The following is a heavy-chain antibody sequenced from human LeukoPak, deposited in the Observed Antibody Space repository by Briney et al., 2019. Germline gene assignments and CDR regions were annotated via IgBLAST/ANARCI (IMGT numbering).Heavy chain of an antibody. D-gene: IGHD6-13*01. V-gene: IGHV3-33*01. Sequence: PGGSLRLSCAASGFTFSSYGMHWARQAPGKGLEWVAVIWSDGSSKHYADSVKGRFTISRDNSKNTLYLQMNSLRAEDTALYYCARGQPPSYYDMDVWGQGTTVTVSS. J-gene: IGHJ6*02. CDR3: ARGQPPSYYDMDV. CDR2: IWSDGSSK. CDR1: GFTFSSYG.